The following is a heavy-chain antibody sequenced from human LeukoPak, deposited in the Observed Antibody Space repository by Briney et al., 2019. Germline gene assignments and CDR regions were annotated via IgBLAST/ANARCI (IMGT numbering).Heavy chain of an antibody. CDR2: ISEDGSDK. Sequence: PGGSLRLSCAASGFTFSSYAMSWVRQAPGKGLEWVASISEDGSDKYCVDSVKGRFTISRDNARNSLYLQMNSLRAEDTSVYYCARDTYRFDDYWGQGTLVTVSS. CDR1: GFTFSSYA. J-gene: IGHJ4*02. V-gene: IGHV3-7*01. CDR3: ARDTYRFDDY.